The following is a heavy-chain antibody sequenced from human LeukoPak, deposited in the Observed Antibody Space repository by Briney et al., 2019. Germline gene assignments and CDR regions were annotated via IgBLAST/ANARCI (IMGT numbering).Heavy chain of an antibody. D-gene: IGHD1-26*01. CDR2: TSYDGSNN. CDR1: GFTFNSHA. Sequence: GGSLRLSCAASGFTFNSHAMHWVRQAPGKGLEFVAVTSYDGSNNFYTDSVKGRFTISRDNSENTLFLQMNSLRPGDTAVYYCARDIYSSGTLGTFDYWGQGTLITVSS. J-gene: IGHJ4*02. CDR3: ARDIYSSGTLGTFDY. V-gene: IGHV3-30-3*01.